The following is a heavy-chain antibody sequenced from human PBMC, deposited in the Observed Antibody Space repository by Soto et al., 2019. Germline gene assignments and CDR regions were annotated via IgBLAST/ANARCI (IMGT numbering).Heavy chain of an antibody. CDR3: ARVFSSGSGWMYYFDF. Sequence: QVQLQESGPGLVKPSETLSLTCTVSSDSIAGENWWSWVRQAPGMGLEWIGEIFHTGGTNYKPSLKRRVTTEVDKSKNQFSLKLISATAADTAVYYCARVFSSGSGWMYYFDFWGQGTLVSVSS. CDR2: IFHTGGT. J-gene: IGHJ4*02. V-gene: IGHV4-4*02. CDR1: SDSIAGENW. D-gene: IGHD6-25*01.